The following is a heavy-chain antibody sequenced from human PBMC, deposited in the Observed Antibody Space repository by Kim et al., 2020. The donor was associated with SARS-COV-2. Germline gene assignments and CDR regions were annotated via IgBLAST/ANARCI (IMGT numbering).Heavy chain of an antibody. V-gene: IGHV3-15*01. CDR3: TTDLVRGSYSNWFDP. Sequence: APVKGRFTSSRDDSKNTLYLQMNSLKTEDTAVYYCTTDLVRGSYSNWFDPWGQGTLVTVSS. D-gene: IGHD1-26*01. J-gene: IGHJ5*02.